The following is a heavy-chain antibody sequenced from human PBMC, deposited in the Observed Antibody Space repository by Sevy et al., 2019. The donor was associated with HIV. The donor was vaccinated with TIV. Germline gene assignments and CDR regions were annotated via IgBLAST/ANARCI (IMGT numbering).Heavy chain of an antibody. CDR3: ARRNWNYVYWFDP. Sequence: SETLSLTCAVYGGSFSGYHWSWIRQPPGKGLEWIGEINHSGSTNYNPSLKSRVTISVDTSKNQFSLKLSSVTAADTAVYYCARRNWNYVYWFDPWGQGTLVTVSS. CDR1: GGSFSGYH. V-gene: IGHV4-34*01. J-gene: IGHJ5*02. CDR2: INHSGST. D-gene: IGHD1-7*01.